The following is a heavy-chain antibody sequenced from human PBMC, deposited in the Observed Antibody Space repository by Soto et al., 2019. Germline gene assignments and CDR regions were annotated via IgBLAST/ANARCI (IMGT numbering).Heavy chain of an antibody. CDR3: AHRPRWLDYFDY. CDR2: IYWDDDK. CDR1: GFSLSTSGVG. V-gene: IGHV2-5*02. J-gene: IGHJ4*02. D-gene: IGHD6-19*01. Sequence: QITLKESGPTLVKPTQPLTLTCTFSGFSLSTSGVGVGWIRQPPGKALEWLALIYWDDDKRYSPSLKSRLTITKDTSKNQVVLTMNNMDPVDTATYYCAHRPRWLDYFDYWGQGTLVTVSS.